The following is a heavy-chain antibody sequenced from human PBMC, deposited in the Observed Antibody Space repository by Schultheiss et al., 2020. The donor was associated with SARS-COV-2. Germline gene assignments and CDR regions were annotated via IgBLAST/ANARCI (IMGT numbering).Heavy chain of an antibody. J-gene: IGHJ4*02. D-gene: IGHD1-26*01. CDR1: GASISNRY. CDR3: ARSVGYSGSYSLDY. CDR2: IYTSGST. Sequence: SETLSLTCTVSGASISNRYCTWIRQPPGKGLEWIGRIYTSGSTNYNPSLKSRVTMSVDTSKNQFSLKLSSVTAADTAVYYCARSVGYSGSYSLDYWGQGTLVTVSS. V-gene: IGHV4-4*07.